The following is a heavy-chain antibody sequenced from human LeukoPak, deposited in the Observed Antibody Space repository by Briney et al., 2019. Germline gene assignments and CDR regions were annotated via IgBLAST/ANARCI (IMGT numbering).Heavy chain of an antibody. Sequence: GGSLRLSCAASRFYFSNYWMSWVRQAPGKGLEWLANINLDGTKKYYVDSVNGRFTISRDNVRNSLYLQMNSLRAEDTAVYYCARDTADFQGLDIWGQGTKVTVSS. V-gene: IGHV3-7*01. CDR3: ARDTADFQGLDI. J-gene: IGHJ3*02. D-gene: IGHD3-3*01. CDR1: RFYFSNYW. CDR2: INLDGTKK.